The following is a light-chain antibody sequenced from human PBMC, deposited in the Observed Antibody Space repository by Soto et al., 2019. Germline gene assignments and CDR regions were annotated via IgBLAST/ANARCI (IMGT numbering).Light chain of an antibody. J-gene: IGLJ1*01. Sequence: QSALTQPPSVSGAPGQRVTISCTGSSSNIGAGYDVHWYQQLPGTAPKLLIYGNSNRPSGVPDRFSGSKSGTSASLAITGLQAEDEADYYCQSYDSSLSGFYVFGTGTKGTVL. CDR2: GNS. CDR3: QSYDSSLSGFYV. CDR1: SSNIGAGYD. V-gene: IGLV1-40*01.